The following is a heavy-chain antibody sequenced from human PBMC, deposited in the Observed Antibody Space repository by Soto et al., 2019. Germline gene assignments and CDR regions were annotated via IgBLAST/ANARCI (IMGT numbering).Heavy chain of an antibody. CDR2: ISSSSSTI. V-gene: IGHV3-48*01. CDR1: GFTFSSYS. CDR3: ARDSGGTYCSSTSCRRGFWFDP. D-gene: IGHD2-2*01. J-gene: IGHJ5*02. Sequence: GGSLRLSCAASGFTFSSYSMNWVRQAPGKGLEWVSYISSSSSTIYYADSVKGRFTISRDNAKNSLYLQMNSLRAEDTAVYYCARDSGGTYCSSTSCRRGFWFDPWGQGTLVTVSS.